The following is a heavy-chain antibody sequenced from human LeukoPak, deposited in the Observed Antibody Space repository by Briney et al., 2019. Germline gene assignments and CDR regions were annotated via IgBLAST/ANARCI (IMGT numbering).Heavy chain of an antibody. D-gene: IGHD6-19*01. V-gene: IGHV5-51*01. J-gene: IGHJ1*01. Sequence: GGSLKISCQGSGYTFTSYWIGWVRQMPGKGLEWMGIIYPGDSDTRYSPSFQGQVTISADKSISTAYLQWSSLKASDTAMYYCARLGVAVAGTKYFQHWGQGTLVTVSS. CDR1: GYTFTSYW. CDR3: ARLGVAVAGTKYFQH. CDR2: IYPGDSDT.